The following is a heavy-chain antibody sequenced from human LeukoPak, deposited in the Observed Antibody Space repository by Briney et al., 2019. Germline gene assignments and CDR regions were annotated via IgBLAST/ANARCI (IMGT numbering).Heavy chain of an antibody. D-gene: IGHD4-17*01. J-gene: IGHJ5*02. CDR2: IYYSGST. Sequence: SETLSLTCPVYGGSISSYYWSWIRQPPGKGLEWIGYIYYSGSTNYNPSLKTRATISVDTSKNQFSRKLSSVTAATTPEFYSARDIWDYGDYGFDPWGQGTLVTVSS. V-gene: IGHV4-59*01. CDR3: ARDIWDYGDYGFDP. CDR1: GGSISSYY.